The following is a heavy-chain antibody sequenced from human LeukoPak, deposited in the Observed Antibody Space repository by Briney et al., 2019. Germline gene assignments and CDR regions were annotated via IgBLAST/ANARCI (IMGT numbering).Heavy chain of an antibody. V-gene: IGHV3-23*01. Sequence: GGSLRLSCAASGFTFSASSMNWIRQAPGKGLEWVSLISGNGGSTYYADSVRSRFTISRDTLKNILYLRINSLRVEDTGVYYSAKRGPGSNSLGLGNWFAPWGQGTLVTVSS. D-gene: IGHD4-23*01. CDR1: GFTFSASS. J-gene: IGHJ5*02. CDR3: AKRGPGSNSLGLGNWFAP. CDR2: ISGNGGST.